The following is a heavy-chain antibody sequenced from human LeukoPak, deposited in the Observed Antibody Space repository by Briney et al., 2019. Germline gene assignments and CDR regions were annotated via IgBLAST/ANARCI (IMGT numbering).Heavy chain of an antibody. Sequence: ASVKVSCKASGYTFTGYYMHWVRQAPGQGLEWMGWINPNSGGTNYAQKFQGRVTMTRDTSISTAYMELSRLRSDDTAVYYCARGYSGSYHDAFDIWGQGTMVTVSS. CDR2: INPNSGGT. V-gene: IGHV1-2*02. CDR1: GYTFTGYY. J-gene: IGHJ3*02. D-gene: IGHD1-26*01. CDR3: ARGYSGSYHDAFDI.